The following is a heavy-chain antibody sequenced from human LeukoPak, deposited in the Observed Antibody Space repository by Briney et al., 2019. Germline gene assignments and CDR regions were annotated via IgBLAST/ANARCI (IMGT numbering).Heavy chain of an antibody. D-gene: IGHD2/OR15-2a*01. Sequence: GASVKVSCKASGYTFTSYDINWVRQPTGQGLEWMGWMNPKSRNTGYAQKFQGRVTMTMNTSINTAYMELSSLRSEDTAVYYCAVRGGLVKLSPDYYYYGLDVWGQGTTVTVSS. CDR1: GYTFTSYD. CDR2: MNPKSRNT. V-gene: IGHV1-8*01. J-gene: IGHJ6*02. CDR3: AVRGGLVKLSPDYYYYGLDV.